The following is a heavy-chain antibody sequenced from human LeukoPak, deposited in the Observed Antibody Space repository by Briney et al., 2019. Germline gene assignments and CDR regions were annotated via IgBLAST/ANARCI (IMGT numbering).Heavy chain of an antibody. D-gene: IGHD3-9*01. CDR2: INPNSGGT. CDR1: GYTFTGYY. V-gene: IGHV1-2*02. J-gene: IGHJ3*02. CDR3: ARGYEWYYDILTGYYRI. Sequence: ASVKVSCKASGYTFTGYYMHWVRQAPGQGLEWMGWINPNSGGTNYAQKFQGRVTMTRDTSISTAYMELSRLRSDDTAVYYCARGYEWYYDILTGYYRIWGQGTMVTVSS.